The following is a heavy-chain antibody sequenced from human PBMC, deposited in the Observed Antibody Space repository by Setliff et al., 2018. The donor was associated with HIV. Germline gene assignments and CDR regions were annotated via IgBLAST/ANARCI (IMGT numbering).Heavy chain of an antibody. J-gene: IGHJ3*02. Sequence: ASVKVSCKASVYTFTSYYMHWVRQAPGQGLEWMGIINPSSGSTTYAQKFQGRVTMTRDTSISTAYLDLNRLRSDDTAVYYCAREYDVLTGYYISAFDIWGQGTMVTVSS. CDR3: AREYDVLTGYYISAFDI. D-gene: IGHD3-9*01. CDR2: INPSSGST. CDR1: VYTFTSYY. V-gene: IGHV1-46*01.